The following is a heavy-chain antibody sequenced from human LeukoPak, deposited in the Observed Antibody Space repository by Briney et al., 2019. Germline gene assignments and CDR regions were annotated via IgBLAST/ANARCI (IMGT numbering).Heavy chain of an antibody. CDR2: MNTNSGNT. Sequence: ASVTVTCKASGYTFTNYDMNWVRQATGQGLEWMGWMNTNSGNTGYAQKFQGRVTMTRDTSISTAYMELSSLRSDDTAVYYCARVTGSIDYWGQGTLVTVSS. CDR1: GYTFTNYD. D-gene: IGHD2-15*01. J-gene: IGHJ4*02. V-gene: IGHV1-8*01. CDR3: ARVTGSIDY.